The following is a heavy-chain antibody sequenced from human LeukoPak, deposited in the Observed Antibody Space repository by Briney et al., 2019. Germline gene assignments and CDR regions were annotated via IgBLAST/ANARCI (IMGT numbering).Heavy chain of an antibody. J-gene: IGHJ4*02. D-gene: IGHD2-21*02. V-gene: IGHV3-30*18. Sequence: GRSLRLSCAASGFTFSSYGMHWVRQAPGKGLEWVAVISYDGSNKYYADSVKGRFTISRDNSKNTLYLQMNSLRAEDTAVYYCAKGSYCGGDCYSFFDYWDQGTLVTVTS. CDR2: ISYDGSNK. CDR1: GFTFSSYG. CDR3: AKGSYCGGDCYSFFDY.